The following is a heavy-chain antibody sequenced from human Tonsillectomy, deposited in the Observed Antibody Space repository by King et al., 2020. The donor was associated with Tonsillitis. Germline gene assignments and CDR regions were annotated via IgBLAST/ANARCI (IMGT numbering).Heavy chain of an antibody. CDR3: ARXHGSGXYXGYYVMDV. J-gene: IGHJ6*02. CDR1: GGSVSSGSYC. CDR2: IYYSGST. D-gene: IGHD3-10*01. V-gene: IGHV4-61*01. Sequence: VQLQESGPGLVKPSETLSLTCSVSGGSVSSGSYCWSWIRQPPGKGLEWIGYIYYSGSTNYNXSXKSRVTTSVDTSKNQVSLKLRSVTAADXAVYYCARXHGSGXYXGYYVMDVWGQGXTVTVSS.